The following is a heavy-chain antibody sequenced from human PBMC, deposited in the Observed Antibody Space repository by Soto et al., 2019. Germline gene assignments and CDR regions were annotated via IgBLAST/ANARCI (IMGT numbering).Heavy chain of an antibody. V-gene: IGHV6-1*01. CDR1: GDSVSTDSAA. D-gene: IGHD3-3*02. J-gene: IGHJ4*02. CDR2: IYYRSKWYN. CDR3: ARGNHFAFGY. Sequence: QVQLQQSGPGLVKPSQTLSLTCAISGDSVSTDSAAWHWIRQSPSRGLEWLGRIYYRSKWYNDYAVSVKXXIXIXXATSKNQFSLQLNSVTPEDTAVYYCARGNHFAFGYWGQGTLVTVSS.